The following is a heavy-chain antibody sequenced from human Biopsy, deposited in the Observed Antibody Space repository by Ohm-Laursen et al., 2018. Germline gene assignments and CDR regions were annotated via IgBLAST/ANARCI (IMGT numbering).Heavy chain of an antibody. V-gene: IGHV3-23*01. CDR3: TKADDFWSPEGYYYYFSGMDV. Sequence: SLRLSCAASGFTFSSYAMSWVRQAPGKWLEWVSAIRSTGGSTYYANSVKGRFTISRDNSKNILFLQMNNLRAEDTAIYYCTKADDFWSPEGYYYYFSGMDVWGQGTTVTVSS. D-gene: IGHD3-3*01. CDR2: IRSTGGST. CDR1: GFTFSSYA. J-gene: IGHJ6*02.